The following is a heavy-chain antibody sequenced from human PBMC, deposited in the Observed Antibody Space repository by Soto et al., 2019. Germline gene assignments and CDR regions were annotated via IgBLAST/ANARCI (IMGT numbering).Heavy chain of an antibody. CDR1: GDTFTDDY. Sequence: ASVKISCRASGDTFTDDYMHWMRQAPGQGLEWMGWINPNSGGTNYAQKSQGRVTMTRDTSISTAYMELSRLRSDDTAVYYCARKLELRGSYYSNYDMDFWGQGTPVTVSS. V-gene: IGHV1-2*02. J-gene: IGHJ6*02. D-gene: IGHD1-7*01. CDR3: ARKLELRGSYYSNYDMDF. CDR2: INPNSGGT.